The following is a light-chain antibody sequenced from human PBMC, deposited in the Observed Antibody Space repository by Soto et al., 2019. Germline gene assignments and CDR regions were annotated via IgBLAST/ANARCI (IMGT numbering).Light chain of an antibody. CDR3: QHEDT. V-gene: IGKV3-20*01. Sequence: EIVLTQSPGTLSLSPGERATLSCRASQSVSSSYLAWYQQKPGQAPRLHIYGASSRATGIPDRFSGSGSGTDFTLTISRLEPEDFAVYYCQHEDTFGQGTKLEIK. CDR2: GAS. CDR1: QSVSSSY. J-gene: IGKJ2*01.